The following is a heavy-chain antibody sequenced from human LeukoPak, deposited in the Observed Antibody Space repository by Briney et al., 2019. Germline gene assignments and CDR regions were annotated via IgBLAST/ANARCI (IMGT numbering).Heavy chain of an antibody. D-gene: IGHD6-13*01. V-gene: IGHV5-51*01. CDR2: IYPGDSDT. Sequence: HGEPLKISCKGSGYSFTSYWIGWVRQMPGKGLKWMGIIYPGDSDTRYSPSFQGQVTISADKSISTAYLQWSSLKASDTAMYYCARSDIAAAGTPFDYWGQGTLVTVSS. J-gene: IGHJ4*02. CDR1: GYSFTSYW. CDR3: ARSDIAAAGTPFDY.